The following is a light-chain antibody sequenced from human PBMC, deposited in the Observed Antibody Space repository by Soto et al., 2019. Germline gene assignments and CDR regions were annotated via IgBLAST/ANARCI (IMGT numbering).Light chain of an antibody. CDR3: MQATHWPIT. J-gene: IGKJ5*01. V-gene: IGKV2-30*01. CDR1: QSLVYSDGIAY. Sequence: DVVMTHSPLSLPFTLGQPASISCSSNQSLVYSDGIAYFSWFQQRPGRSPRRLIYKVSNRDSGVPARFSGSGSGTDFALKISRVEADDVGVYYCMQATHWPITFGQGTRLEI. CDR2: KVS.